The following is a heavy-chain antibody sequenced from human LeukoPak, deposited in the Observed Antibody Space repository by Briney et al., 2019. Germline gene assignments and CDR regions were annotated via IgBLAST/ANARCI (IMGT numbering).Heavy chain of an antibody. CDR1: GFTFSSYA. J-gene: IGHJ4*02. CDR3: ARDWEIYCSSTSCFKNYFDC. CDR2: ISYDGSNK. D-gene: IGHD2-2*01. Sequence: GRSLRLSCAASGFTFSSYAMHWVRQAPGKGLEWVAVISYDGSNKYYADSVKGRFTISRDNSKNTLYLRMDSLRAEDTAVYYCARDWEIYCSSTSCFKNYFDCWGQGTLVTVSS. V-gene: IGHV3-30-3*01.